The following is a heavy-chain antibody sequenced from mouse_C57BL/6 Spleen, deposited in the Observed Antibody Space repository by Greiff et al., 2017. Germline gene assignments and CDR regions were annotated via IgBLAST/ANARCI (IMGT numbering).Heavy chain of an antibody. Sequence: QVQLQQSGAELVKPGASVKISCKASGYAFSSYWMNWVKQRPGKGLEWIGQIYPGDGYTNYNGKFKGKATLTADTSSSTASMQLSSLTSEDSAVYFCARRVVLLLFDYWGQGTTLTVSS. V-gene: IGHV1-80*01. D-gene: IGHD1-1*01. CDR3: ARRVVLLLFDY. J-gene: IGHJ2*01. CDR1: GYAFSSYW. CDR2: IYPGDGYT.